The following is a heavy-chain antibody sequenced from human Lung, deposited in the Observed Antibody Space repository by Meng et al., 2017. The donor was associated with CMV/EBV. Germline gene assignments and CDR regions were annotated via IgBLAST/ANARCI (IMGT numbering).Heavy chain of an antibody. V-gene: IGHV4-4*02. CDR2: IYHSGST. Sequence: QRAGPGLSMPSGTRSLPYACSVGSISSSNWWSWVRQPPGKGLEWIGEIYHSGSTNYNPSLKSRVTISVDKSKNQFSLKLSSVTAADTAVYYCASFPPPGKQWLVTDYWGQGTLVTVSS. CDR3: ASFPPPGKQWLVTDY. CDR1: VGSISSSNW. J-gene: IGHJ4*02. D-gene: IGHD6-19*01.